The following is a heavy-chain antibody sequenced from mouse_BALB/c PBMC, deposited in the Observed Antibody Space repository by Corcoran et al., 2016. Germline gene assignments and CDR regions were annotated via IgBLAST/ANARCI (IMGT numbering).Heavy chain of an antibody. CDR3: AREYYGRWAY. CDR1: GYTFTNYG. CDR2: INTYTGEP. D-gene: IGHD1-1*01. J-gene: IGHJ3*01. V-gene: IGHV9-1*02. Sequence: QIQLVQSGPELKKPGETVKISCKASGYTFTNYGMNWVKQAPGKGLKWMGWINTYTGEPTYADDFKGRFAFSLETSASTAYLQINNLKNEDMATYFWAREYYGRWAYWGQGTLVTVSA.